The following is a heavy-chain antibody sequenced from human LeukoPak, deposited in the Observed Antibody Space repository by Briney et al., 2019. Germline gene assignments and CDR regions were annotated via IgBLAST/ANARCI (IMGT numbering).Heavy chain of an antibody. D-gene: IGHD1-26*01. CDR3: ARGIGYYSSDY. Sequence: GASVKVSCKASGYTFTSYGISWVRQAPGQGLEWLGIINSNGDTTRYAQNFQGRVTMTRDTSTSTVYMELSSLSSEDTAVYYCARGIGYYSSDYWGQGTLVTVSS. J-gene: IGHJ4*02. V-gene: IGHV1-46*01. CDR1: GYTFTSYG. CDR2: INSNGDTT.